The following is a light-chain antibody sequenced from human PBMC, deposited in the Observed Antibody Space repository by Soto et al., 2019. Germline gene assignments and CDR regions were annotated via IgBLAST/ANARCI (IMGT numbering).Light chain of an antibody. CDR2: ETS. CDR1: SSDFGSYKF. V-gene: IGLV2-23*01. Sequence: QSVLTRPAWVSVSPGQSVTMSCTGTSSDFGSYKFVSWYQHHPGTVPKVIIYETSKRPSGVSDRFSGSKSGNTASLTISGLQAEDEADYYCFSFTSTNTHVFGSGTKVTVL. J-gene: IGLJ1*01. CDR3: FSFTSTNTHV.